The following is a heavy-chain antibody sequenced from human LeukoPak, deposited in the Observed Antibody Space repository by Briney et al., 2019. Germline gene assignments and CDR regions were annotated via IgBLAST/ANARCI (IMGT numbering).Heavy chain of an antibody. J-gene: IGHJ3*01. Sequence: PGGSLRLSCAASGFTFSSYSMNWVRQAPGKGLEWVSYISSSSSTIYYADSVKGRFTISRDNAKNSLYLQMNSLRAEDTAVYYCARAGFYNWNDEEAFDVWGQGTMVTVSS. CDR3: ARAGFYNWNDEEAFDV. D-gene: IGHD1-20*01. CDR2: ISSSSSTI. CDR1: GFTFSSYS. V-gene: IGHV3-48*04.